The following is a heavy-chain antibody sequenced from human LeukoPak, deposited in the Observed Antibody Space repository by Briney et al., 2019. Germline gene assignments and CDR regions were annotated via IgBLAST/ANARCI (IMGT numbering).Heavy chain of an antibody. D-gene: IGHD1-14*01. J-gene: IGHJ4*02. CDR2: VYYRGTT. V-gene: IGHV4-59*11. CDR1: GGSISGHY. CDR3: ARDLPGTSFFDY. Sequence: PSETLSLTCTVSGGSISGHYLGWIRQPPGKGLEWIGHVYYRGTTTYNPSLASRVTLSVATSKNQLSLKLTSVTAADTAVYFCARDLPGTSFFDYWGQGTLVTVSS.